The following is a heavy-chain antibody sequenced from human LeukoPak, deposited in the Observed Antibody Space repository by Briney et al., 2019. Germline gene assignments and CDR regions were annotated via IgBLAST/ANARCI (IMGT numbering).Heavy chain of an antibody. D-gene: IGHD3-10*01. Sequence: GGSLRLSCAASGFTFSSYAMSWVRQAPGKGLEWVSGISGSGGSTYYADSVKGRLTISRDNSKNTLYLQMNSLRAEDTAVYYCAKGRYYGSGKWGYFEYWDQGTLVTVSS. J-gene: IGHJ4*02. CDR3: AKGRYYGSGKWGYFEY. CDR1: GFTFSSYA. V-gene: IGHV3-23*01. CDR2: ISGSGGST.